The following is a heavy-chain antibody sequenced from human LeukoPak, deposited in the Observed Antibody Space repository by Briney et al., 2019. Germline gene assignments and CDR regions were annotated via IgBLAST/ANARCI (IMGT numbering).Heavy chain of an antibody. CDR3: ATADRDCSGGSCYPDY. J-gene: IGHJ4*02. CDR2: ISYDGTNN. V-gene: IGHV3-30*03. D-gene: IGHD2-15*01. CDR1: GFTFSGYG. Sequence: GRSLRLSCAASGFTFSGYGMHWVRQAPGKGLEWVAVISYDGTNNFYADSVKGRFTISRDNSENTVYLQMNSLRAEDTAVYYCATADRDCSGGSCYPDYWGQGTLVTVSS.